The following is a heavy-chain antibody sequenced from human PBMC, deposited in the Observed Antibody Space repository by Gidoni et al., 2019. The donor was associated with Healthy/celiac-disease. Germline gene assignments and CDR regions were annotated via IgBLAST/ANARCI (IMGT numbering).Heavy chain of an antibody. D-gene: IGHD5-18*01. J-gene: IGHJ4*02. CDR3: ARGAGLGYSYGYGLGYYFDY. CDR2: ISWDGGST. Sequence: EVQLVESGGVVVQPGGSLRLSCAASGFTFDDYTMHWVRQAPGKGLEWVALISWDGGSTYYADSVKGRFTISRDNSKNSLYLQMNSLRTEDTALYYCARGAGLGYSYGYGLGYYFDYWGQGTLVTVSS. V-gene: IGHV3-43*01. CDR1: GFTFDDYT.